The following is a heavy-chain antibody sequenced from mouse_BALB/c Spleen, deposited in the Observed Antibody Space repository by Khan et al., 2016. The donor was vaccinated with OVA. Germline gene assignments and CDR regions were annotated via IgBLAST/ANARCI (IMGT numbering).Heavy chain of an antibody. V-gene: IGHV2-9*02. Sequence: QVQLKESGPGLVAPSQSLSITCTVSGFSLTSYGVHWVRQPPGKGLEWLGVLWAGGSTNYNSALMSRLSISKDNSKNQVFLKMNSPQTDDTAMYYCARPYYGSAWIAYWGQGTLVTVSA. D-gene: IGHD1-1*01. CDR2: LWAGGST. CDR1: GFSLTSYG. CDR3: ARPYYGSAWIAY. J-gene: IGHJ3*01.